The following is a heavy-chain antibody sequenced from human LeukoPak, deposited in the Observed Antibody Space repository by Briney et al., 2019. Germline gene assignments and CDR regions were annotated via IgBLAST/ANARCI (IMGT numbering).Heavy chain of an antibody. CDR1: GFTFSSYA. V-gene: IGHV3-23*01. CDR2: ITGGGHST. Sequence: GGSLRLSCAASGFTFSSYAMSWVRQAPGKGLEWVSAITGGGHSTYYADSVKGRFTVSRDNSKNTLYLQLNSLTAEDTAIYYCTTYTVTPRHFDYWGQGTLVAVSS. CDR3: TTYTVTPRHFDY. D-gene: IGHD4-17*01. J-gene: IGHJ4*02.